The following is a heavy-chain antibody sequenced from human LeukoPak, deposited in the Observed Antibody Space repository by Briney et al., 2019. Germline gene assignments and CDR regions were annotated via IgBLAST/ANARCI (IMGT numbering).Heavy chain of an antibody. CDR1: GFTVSSNY. Sequence: GGSLRLSCAASGFTVSSNYMSWVRQAPGKGLKWVSVIYSGGSTYYADSVKGRFTISRDNSKNTLYLQMNSLRAEDTAVYYCARDRVRQLLTPTDAFDIWGQGTMVTVSS. J-gene: IGHJ3*02. D-gene: IGHD2-2*01. V-gene: IGHV3-66*01. CDR2: IYSGGST. CDR3: ARDRVRQLLTPTDAFDI.